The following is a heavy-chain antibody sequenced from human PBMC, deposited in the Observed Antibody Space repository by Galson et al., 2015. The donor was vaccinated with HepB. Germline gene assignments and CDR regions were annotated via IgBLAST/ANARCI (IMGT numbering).Heavy chain of an antibody. J-gene: IGHJ1*01. V-gene: IGHV1-69*02. CDR1: GGTFSDYT. D-gene: IGHD3-10*02. CDR3: ARPMFAAGGGSEYLLH. Sequence: SVKVSCKASGGTFSDYTISWVRQAPGQGLEWMGRIIPIIGMANYAQKFQGRVTITADKSASTAYMELSSLRPEDTAVYFCARPMFAAGGGSEYLLHWGQGTLVTVSS. CDR2: IIPIIGMA.